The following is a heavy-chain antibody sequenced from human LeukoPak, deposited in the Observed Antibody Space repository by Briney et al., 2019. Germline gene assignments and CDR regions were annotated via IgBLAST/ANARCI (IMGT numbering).Heavy chain of an antibody. Sequence: PGGSLRLSCAASGFTFSTYSMNWVRQAPGKGLEWVSSISSNNNYIYYADSVKGRFTISRDNSKNTLYLQMNSLRAEDTAVYYCARVQPMIAPDNWFDPWGQGTLVTVSS. J-gene: IGHJ5*02. CDR2: ISSNNNYI. CDR1: GFTFSTYS. V-gene: IGHV3-21*01. D-gene: IGHD3-22*01. CDR3: ARVQPMIAPDNWFDP.